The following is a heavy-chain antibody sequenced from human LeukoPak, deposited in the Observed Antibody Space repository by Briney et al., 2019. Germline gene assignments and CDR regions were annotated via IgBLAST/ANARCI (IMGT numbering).Heavy chain of an antibody. J-gene: IGHJ6*02. CDR2: INSDGNNR. D-gene: IGHD4-17*01. CDR3: ANGAYGMDV. V-gene: IGHV3-74*01. CDR1: GFTFSSYW. Sequence: PGGSLRLSCAASGFTFSSYWMHWARQAPGKGLVWVSRINSDGNNRNYADSVKGRFTISRDNAKNTLYLEMNSLRAEDTAVYYCANGAYGMDVWGQGTTVTVSS.